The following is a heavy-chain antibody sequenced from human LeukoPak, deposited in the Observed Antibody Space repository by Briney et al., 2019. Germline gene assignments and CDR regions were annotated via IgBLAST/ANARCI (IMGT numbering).Heavy chain of an antibody. J-gene: IGHJ4*02. V-gene: IGHV4-39*01. D-gene: IGHD3-16*01. CDR3: ARHPWNWGNFDY. CDR1: GGSISSGAYY. Sequence: KPSETLSLTCTVSGGSISSGAYYWGWIRQPPGKGLEWIGSIYYSGSTYYNPSLKSRLTISVDTSKKQFSLKLNSVTAADTAIYYCARHPWNWGNFDYWGQGTLVTVSS. CDR2: IYYSGST.